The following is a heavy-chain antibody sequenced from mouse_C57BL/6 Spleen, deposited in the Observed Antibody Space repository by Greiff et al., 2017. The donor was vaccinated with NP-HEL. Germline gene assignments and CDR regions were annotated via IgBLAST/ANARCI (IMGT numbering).Heavy chain of an antibody. J-gene: IGHJ1*03. V-gene: IGHV1-55*01. D-gene: IGHD2-4*01. CDR3: ARGDYDVFYWYFDV. CDR2: IYPGSGST. CDR1: GYTFTSYW. Sequence: QVQLQQPGAELVKPGASVKMSCKASGYTFTSYWITWVKQRPGQGLEWIGDIYPGSGSTNYNEKFKSKATLTVDTSSSTAYMQLSSLTSEDSAVYDCARGDYDVFYWYFDVWGTGTTVTVSS.